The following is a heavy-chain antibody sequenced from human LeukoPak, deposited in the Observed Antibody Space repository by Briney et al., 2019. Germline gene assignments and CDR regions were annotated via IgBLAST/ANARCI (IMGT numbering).Heavy chain of an antibody. V-gene: IGHV3-23*01. Sequence: PGGSLRLSCTASGFTFSSYTMSWVRQAPGEGLEWLSAINGRGITYYADSVKGRFTISRDNSKNTLYLQMNSLRAEDTAVYYCAKDRPDYYGWFDPWGQGTLVTVSS. D-gene: IGHD3-10*01. CDR1: GFTFSSYT. CDR3: AKDRPDYYGWFDP. J-gene: IGHJ5*02. CDR2: INGRGIT.